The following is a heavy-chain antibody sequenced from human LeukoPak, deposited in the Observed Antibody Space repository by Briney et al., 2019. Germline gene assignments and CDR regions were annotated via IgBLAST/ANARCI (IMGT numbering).Heavy chain of an antibody. CDR1: GGSITSYY. CDR2: ISTSGST. V-gene: IGHV4-4*09. J-gene: IGHJ4*02. Sequence: PSETLSLTCTVSGGSITSYYWSWIRQPPGKGKDWIGYISTSGSTNSNPSLKSRVTISVDTSKNQFSLNLSSVTAADTAVYYCARLHGGKGQYYFDYWGRGTLVTVSS. CDR3: ARLHGGKGQYYFDY. D-gene: IGHD4-23*01.